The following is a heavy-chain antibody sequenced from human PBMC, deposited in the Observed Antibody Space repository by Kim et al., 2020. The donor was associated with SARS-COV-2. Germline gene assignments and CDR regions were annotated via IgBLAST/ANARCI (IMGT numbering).Heavy chain of an antibody. J-gene: IGHJ4*02. CDR2: ISGSGGST. Sequence: GGSLRLSCAASGFTFSSYAMSWVRQAPGKGLEWVSAISGSGGSTYYADSVKGRFTISRDNSKNTLYLQMNSLRAEDTAVYYCAPIGGRFGELVPFDYWGQGTLVTVSS. D-gene: IGHD3-10*01. V-gene: IGHV3-23*01. CDR1: GFTFSSYA. CDR3: APIGGRFGELVPFDY.